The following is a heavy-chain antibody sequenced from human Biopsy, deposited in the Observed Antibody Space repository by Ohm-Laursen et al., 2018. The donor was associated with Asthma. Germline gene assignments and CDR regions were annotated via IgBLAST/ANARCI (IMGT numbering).Heavy chain of an antibody. CDR1: GGTFSNFA. J-gene: IGHJ6*02. V-gene: IGHV1-69*01. CDR2: IMTVFGTT. D-gene: IGHD6-19*01. Sequence: SSVKVSCKVPGGTFSNFAISWVRQAPGQGLEWLGGIMTVFGTTNYAQKVQGRVTITADESTSTAYVEVTSLRSEDTAIYYCARCQVGYSSGWSLLLKKIYYSGMDVWGQGTAVTVSS. CDR3: ARCQVGYSSGWSLLLKKIYYSGMDV.